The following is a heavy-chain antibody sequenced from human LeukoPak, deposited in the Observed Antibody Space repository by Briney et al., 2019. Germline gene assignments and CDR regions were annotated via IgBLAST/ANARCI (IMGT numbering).Heavy chain of an antibody. CDR3: ASRKPPPGGRPYYYYVDV. V-gene: IGHV1-69*06. Sequence: ASVKVSCKASGYTFTSYGISWVRQAPGQGLEWMGGIIPIFGTANYAQKFQGRVTITADKSTSTAYMELSSLRSEDTAVYYCASRKPPPGGRPYYYYVDVWGKGTTVTVSS. J-gene: IGHJ6*03. CDR1: GYTFTSYG. CDR2: IIPIFGTA.